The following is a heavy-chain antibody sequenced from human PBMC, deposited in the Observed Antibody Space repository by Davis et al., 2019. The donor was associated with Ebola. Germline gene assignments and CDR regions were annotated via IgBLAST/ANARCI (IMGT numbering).Heavy chain of an antibody. J-gene: IGHJ5*02. D-gene: IGHD3-16*02. CDR2: ISSSGSTI. V-gene: IGHV3-11*04. CDR1: GFTFSDYY. CDR3: ARDLSVWGSYRGSNWFDP. Sequence: GESLKISCAASGFTFSDYYMSWIRQAPGKGLEWVSYISSSGSTIYYADSVKGRFTISRDNSKNTLYLQMNSLRAEDTAVYYCARDLSVWGSYRGSNWFDPWGQGTLVTVSS.